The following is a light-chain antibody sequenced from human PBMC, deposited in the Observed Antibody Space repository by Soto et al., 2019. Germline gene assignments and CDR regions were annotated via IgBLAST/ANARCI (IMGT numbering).Light chain of an antibody. CDR2: EVN. J-gene: IGLJ2*01. CDR3: SSYAGSNKWI. V-gene: IGLV2-8*01. CDR1: SSDVGAYNY. Sequence: QSALTQPLSASGSPGQSVIISCTGSSSDVGAYNYVSWYQQHPGKAPKLIIYEVNRRPSGVPDRFSGSKSGNTASLTVSGLQAEDEADYYCSSYAGSNKWIFGGGTKLTVL.